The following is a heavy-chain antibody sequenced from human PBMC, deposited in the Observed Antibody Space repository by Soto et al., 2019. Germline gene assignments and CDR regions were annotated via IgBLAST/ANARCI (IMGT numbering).Heavy chain of an antibody. CDR2: ISAYNGNT. Sequence: ASVKVSCKASGYNFTSYGISWVRQAPGQGLEWMGWISAYNGNTNYAQKLQGRVTMTTDTSASTAYMELRSLRSDDTAVYYCARDLGIRGVTLYYYYYGMDVWGQGTTVTVSS. J-gene: IGHJ6*02. D-gene: IGHD3-10*01. V-gene: IGHV1-18*01. CDR1: GYNFTSYG. CDR3: ARDLGIRGVTLYYYYYGMDV.